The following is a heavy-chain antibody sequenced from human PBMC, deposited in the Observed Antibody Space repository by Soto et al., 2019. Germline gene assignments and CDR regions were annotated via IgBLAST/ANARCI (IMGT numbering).Heavy chain of an antibody. V-gene: IGHV5-51*01. Sequence: PGESLKISCKGSGFSFTNYWIAWVRQMPGKGLEWMGIIYPGDSDTRYSPSFQGQVTISADKSISTAYLQWSSLKASDTAMYYCARTFIPAAIFYGMDVWGQGTTVTGAS. CDR3: ARTFIPAAIFYGMDV. CDR2: IYPGDSDT. CDR1: GFSFTNYW. D-gene: IGHD2-2*01. J-gene: IGHJ6*02.